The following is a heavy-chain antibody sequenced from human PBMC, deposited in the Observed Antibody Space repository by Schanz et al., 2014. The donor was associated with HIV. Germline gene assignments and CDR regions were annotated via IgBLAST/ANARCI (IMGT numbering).Heavy chain of an antibody. J-gene: IGHJ5*02. V-gene: IGHV3-33*01. CDR2: SWNDGRNK. CDR1: GFIFGSHG. Sequence: QEQLVESGGGAVQPGGSLKISCTTSGFIFGSHGMHWVRQAPGKGLEWVAVSWNDGRNKNYADAVKGRFTVSRDNSRNTLYLQLDNVRAEDTAVYYCAREGKPVVVDGPRPWGQGVLVTVSS. CDR3: AREGKPVVVDGPRP. D-gene: IGHD2-15*01.